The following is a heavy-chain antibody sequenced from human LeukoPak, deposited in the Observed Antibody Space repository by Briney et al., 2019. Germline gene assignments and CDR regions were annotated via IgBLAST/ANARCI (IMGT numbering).Heavy chain of an antibody. CDR3: TRGRDLVKFDP. J-gene: IGHJ5*02. Sequence: ASVKVSCKASGYTFTSYDINWVRQAPGQGLEWVGWMHPKSGNTGYAQKFQGRVTMTSSTSISTAYMELRSLRSEDTAVYYCTRGRDLVKFDPWGQGTLVTVSS. CDR2: MHPKSGNT. D-gene: IGHD4-23*01. CDR1: GYTFTSYD. V-gene: IGHV1-8*02.